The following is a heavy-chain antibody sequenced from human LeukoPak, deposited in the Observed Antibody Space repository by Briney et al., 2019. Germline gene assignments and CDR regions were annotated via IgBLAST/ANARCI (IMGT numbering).Heavy chain of an antibody. J-gene: IGHJ6*03. D-gene: IGHD3-10*01. CDR1: GGSISSYY. CDR3: AGNYYGSGSYHNSTNLIYYYYMDV. V-gene: IGHV4-4*09. CDR2: IYTSGST. Sequence: SETLSLTCTVSGGSISSYYWSWIRQPPGKGLEWIGYIYTSGSTNYNPSLKSRVTISVDTSKNQFSLKLSSVTAADTAVYYCAGNYYGSGSYHNSTNLIYYYYMDVWGKGTTVTVSS.